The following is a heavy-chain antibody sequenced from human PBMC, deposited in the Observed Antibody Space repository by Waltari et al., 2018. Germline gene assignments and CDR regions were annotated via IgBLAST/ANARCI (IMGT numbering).Heavy chain of an antibody. J-gene: IGHJ3*02. V-gene: IGHV3-21*01. Sequence: EVQLVESGGGLVKPGGSLRLSCAASGFTFSSYSMNWVRQAPGKGLEWVSSISSSSIYIYYADSVKGRFTISRDNAKNPLYLQMNSLRAEDTAVYYCAREATSGWFDAFDIWGKGTMVTV. CDR2: ISSSSIYI. CDR3: AREATSGWFDAFDI. D-gene: IGHD6-19*01. CDR1: GFTFSSYS.